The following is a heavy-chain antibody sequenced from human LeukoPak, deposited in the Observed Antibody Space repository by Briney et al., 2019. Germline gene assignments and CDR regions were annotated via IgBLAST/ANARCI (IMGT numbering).Heavy chain of an antibody. CDR2: INHSGST. J-gene: IGHJ4*02. D-gene: IGHD3-10*01. V-gene: IGHV4-34*01. CDR3: ARGRGY. CDR1: GGSFSGYY. Sequence: SETLSLTCAVYGGSFSGYYWSWIRQPPGKGLEWIGEINHSGSTNYNPSLKSRVTISVDTSKNQFSLKLSSVTAADTAVYYCARGRGYWGQGTLVTVFS.